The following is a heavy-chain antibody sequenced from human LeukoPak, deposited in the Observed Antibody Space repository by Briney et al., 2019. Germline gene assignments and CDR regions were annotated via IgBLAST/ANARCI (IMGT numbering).Heavy chain of an antibody. V-gene: IGHV4-39*07. J-gene: IGHJ3*02. D-gene: IGHD3-22*01. CDR3: ARESITMIVVVRHDAFDI. CDR1: GGSISSSTYY. Sequence: SETLSLTCTVSGGSISSSTYYWGWIRQPPGKGLEWIGEINHSGSTNYNPSLKSRVTISVDTSKNQFSLKLSSVTAADTAVYYCARESITMIVVVRHDAFDIWGQGTMVTVSS. CDR2: INHSGST.